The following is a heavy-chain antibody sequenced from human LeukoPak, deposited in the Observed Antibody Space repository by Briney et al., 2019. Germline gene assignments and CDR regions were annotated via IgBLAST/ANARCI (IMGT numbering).Heavy chain of an antibody. CDR1: GYTFTGYY. D-gene: IGHD3-16*02. Sequence: ASVKASCKASGYTFTGYYMHWVRQAPGQGLEWMGRINPNSGGTNYAQKFQGRVTMTRDTSISTAYMELSRLRSDDTAVYYCARDRDYVWGSYPNDAFDIWGQGTMVTVSS. CDR3: ARDRDYVWGSYPNDAFDI. V-gene: IGHV1-2*06. J-gene: IGHJ3*02. CDR2: INPNSGGT.